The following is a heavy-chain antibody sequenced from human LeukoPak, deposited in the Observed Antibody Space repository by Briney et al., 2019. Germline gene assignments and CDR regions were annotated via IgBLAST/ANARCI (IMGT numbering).Heavy chain of an antibody. CDR3: ARDHYDSSGYHFALDY. D-gene: IGHD3-22*01. CDR1: GFTFDDYA. Sequence: GGSLRLSCAASGFTFDDYAMHWVRQAPGKGLEWVSGISWNSGSIGYADSVKGRFTISRDNSKNTLYLQMNSLRAEDTAVYYCARDHYDSSGYHFALDYWGQGTLVTVSS. V-gene: IGHV3-9*01. J-gene: IGHJ4*02. CDR2: ISWNSGSI.